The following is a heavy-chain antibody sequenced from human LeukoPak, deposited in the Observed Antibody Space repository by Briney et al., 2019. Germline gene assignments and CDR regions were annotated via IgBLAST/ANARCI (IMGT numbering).Heavy chain of an antibody. Sequence: SETLSLTCTVSGGSISSYYWSWIRQPPGKGLEWIGYIYYSGSTNYNPSLKSRVTISVDTSKNQFSLKLSSVTAADAAVYYCARGRRPIVVVPAARYYYGMDVWGQGTTVTVSS. CDR3: ARGRRPIVVVPAARYYYGMDV. J-gene: IGHJ6*02. V-gene: IGHV4-59*12. D-gene: IGHD2-2*01. CDR2: IYYSGST. CDR1: GGSISSYY.